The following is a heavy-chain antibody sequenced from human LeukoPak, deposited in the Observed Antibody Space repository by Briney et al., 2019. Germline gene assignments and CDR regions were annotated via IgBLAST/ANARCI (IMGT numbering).Heavy chain of an antibody. Sequence: GGSLRLSCAASGFTFSSYWMHWVRQAPGKGLVWVSRINSDGSSTSYADSVKGRFTISRDNAKNTLYLQMNSLRAEDTAVYYCAKILGTRGVISRYYYYGMDVWGQGTTVTVSS. CDR3: AKILGTRGVISRYYYYGMDV. J-gene: IGHJ6*02. V-gene: IGHV3-74*01. CDR1: GFTFSSYW. CDR2: INSDGSST. D-gene: IGHD3-10*01.